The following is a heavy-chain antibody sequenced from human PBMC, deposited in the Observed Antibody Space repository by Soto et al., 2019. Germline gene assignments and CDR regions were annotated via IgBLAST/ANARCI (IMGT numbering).Heavy chain of an antibody. CDR1: GFTFSSYA. V-gene: IGHV3-23*01. CDR3: AKTIAGAGIHY. Sequence: EVQLLESGGGLVQPGGSLRLSCAASGFTFSSYAVTWVRQAPGKGLEWVSGISGSGGSTYYADSVRGRFTISRDNSENTLYLQMNSLRAEDTAVYYCAKTIAGAGIHYWGQGTLVTVSS. CDR2: ISGSGGST. J-gene: IGHJ4*02. D-gene: IGHD6-13*01.